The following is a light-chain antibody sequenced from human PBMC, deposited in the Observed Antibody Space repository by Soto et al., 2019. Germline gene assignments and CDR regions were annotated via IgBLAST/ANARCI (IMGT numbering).Light chain of an antibody. V-gene: IGKV3-11*01. CDR1: QSVSSY. CDR3: QHRSSWPLT. J-gene: IGKJ4*01. CDR2: AAS. Sequence: EIVLTQSPATLSLSPGERATLSCRASQSVSSYLAWYQQKPGQAPRLLIYAASTRATGIPARFSGSGSGTDFTLTISSLEPEDFAVYYCQHRSSWPLTFGGGTKVEIK.